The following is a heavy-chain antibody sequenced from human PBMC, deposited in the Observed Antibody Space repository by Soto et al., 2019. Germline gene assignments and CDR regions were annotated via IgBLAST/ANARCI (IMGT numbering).Heavy chain of an antibody. Sequence: QVQLVESGGGVVQPGRSLRLSCAASGFIFSDYAMHWVRQAPGKGLEWVAVISYGGDNKYYADSVRGRFAISRDNLKNTLYLQMNSLHAEDTAVYHCAKARHSTSWYGVEADFWGQVTLVTVSS. J-gene: IGHJ4*02. V-gene: IGHV3-30*09. CDR3: AKARHSTSWYGVEADF. CDR2: ISYGGDNK. D-gene: IGHD6-13*01. CDR1: GFIFSDYA.